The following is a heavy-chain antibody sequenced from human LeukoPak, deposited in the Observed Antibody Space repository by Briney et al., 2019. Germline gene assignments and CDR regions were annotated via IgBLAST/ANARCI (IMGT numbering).Heavy chain of an antibody. Sequence: GASVKVSCKSSGYTFTSYGISWVRQATGQGLERMGWMNPNSGNTGYAQKFQGRVTMTRNTSISTAYMELSSLRSEDTAVYYCARGSGYDSRPAFDIWGQGTMVTVSS. J-gene: IGHJ3*02. CDR1: GYTFTSYG. D-gene: IGHD5-12*01. V-gene: IGHV1-8*02. CDR2: MNPNSGNT. CDR3: ARGSGYDSRPAFDI.